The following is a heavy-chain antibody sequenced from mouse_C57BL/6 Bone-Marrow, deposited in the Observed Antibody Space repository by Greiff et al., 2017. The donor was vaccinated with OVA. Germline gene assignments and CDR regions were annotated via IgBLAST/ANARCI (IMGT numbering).Heavy chain of an antibody. CDR2: IDPETGGT. Sequence: VQLVESGAELVRPGASVTLSCKASGYTFTDYEMHWVKQTPVHGLEWIGAIDPETGGTAYNQKFKGKAILTADKSSSTAYMELRSLTSEDSAVYYCTRRGFYLRYFDVWGTGTTVTVSS. J-gene: IGHJ1*03. CDR1: GYTFTDYE. V-gene: IGHV1-15*01. CDR3: TRRGFYLRYFDV. D-gene: IGHD2-1*01.